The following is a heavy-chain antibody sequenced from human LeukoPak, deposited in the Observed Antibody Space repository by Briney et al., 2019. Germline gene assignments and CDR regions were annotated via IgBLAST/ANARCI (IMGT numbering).Heavy chain of an antibody. D-gene: IGHD3-10*01. CDR1: GFTFSAYA. CDR2: ISGSGGST. J-gene: IGHJ4*02. V-gene: IGHV3-23*01. CDR3: AKVSPSGGAPC. Sequence: GGSLRLSCEASGFTFSAYAMTWVRQAPGKGLEWVSVISGSGGSTYYADSVKGRFTISRDNSKSTLYLQTSSLRAEDTAVYYCAKVSPSGGAPCWGQGTLLTVSS.